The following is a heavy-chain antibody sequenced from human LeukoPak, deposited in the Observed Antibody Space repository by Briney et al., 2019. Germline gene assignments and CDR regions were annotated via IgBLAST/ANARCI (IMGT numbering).Heavy chain of an antibody. Sequence: AASVKVSCKASGYTFTGYYMHWFRQAPGQGLEWMGWVNPNSGGTNYAQKFQGRVTMTRDTSISTAYMELSRLRSDDTAVYYCARGGVVVVVASYYYYGMDVWGQGTTVTVSS. CDR1: GYTFTGYY. J-gene: IGHJ6*02. CDR2: VNPNSGGT. D-gene: IGHD2-15*01. CDR3: ARGGVVVVVASYYYYGMDV. V-gene: IGHV1-2*02.